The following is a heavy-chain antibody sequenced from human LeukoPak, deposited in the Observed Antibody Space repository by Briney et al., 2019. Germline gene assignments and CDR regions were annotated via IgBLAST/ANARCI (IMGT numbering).Heavy chain of an antibody. V-gene: IGHV3-9*01. Sequence: GRSLRLSCAASGFTFDNYAMLWVRQAPGKGLEWLSIISWNSGYISYADSVKGRFTISRDNAKKSLDLQMNSLRAEDTAFYYCAKVRGTYSSGYFFDYWGQGTLVTVSS. CDR1: GFTFDNYA. CDR3: AKVRGTYSSGYFFDY. D-gene: IGHD6-19*01. J-gene: IGHJ4*02. CDR2: ISWNSGYI.